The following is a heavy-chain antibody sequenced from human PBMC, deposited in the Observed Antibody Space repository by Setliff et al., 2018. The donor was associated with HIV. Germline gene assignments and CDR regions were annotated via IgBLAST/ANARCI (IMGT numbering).Heavy chain of an antibody. CDR1: GVSVSGTAYY. J-gene: IGHJ4*02. CDR2: IYYTGNT. Sequence: ETLSLTCTVSGVSVSGTAYYWAWIRQPPGRGLEWIGNIYYTGNTNYNSSLKSRISMSMVASKKQIPLKLSAVSAADTAVYYCARQHGDSRGFYPHFDYWGQGRLVTVSS. D-gene: IGHD3-3*01. CDR3: ARQHGDSRGFYPHFDY. V-gene: IGHV4-39*01.